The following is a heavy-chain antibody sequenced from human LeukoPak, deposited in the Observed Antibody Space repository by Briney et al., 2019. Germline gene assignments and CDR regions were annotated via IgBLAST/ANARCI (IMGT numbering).Heavy chain of an antibody. CDR1: GFTFSSYA. CDR3: ARDSSGTAAGSSIWFDP. V-gene: IGHV3-11*01. Sequence: PGGSLRLSCAASGFTFSSYAMSWIRQAPGKGLEWVSYISSSGSTIYYADSVKGRFTISRDNAKNSLYLQMNSLRAEDTAVYYCARDSSGTAAGSSIWFDPWGQGTLVTVSS. D-gene: IGHD6-13*01. CDR2: ISSSGSTI. J-gene: IGHJ5*02.